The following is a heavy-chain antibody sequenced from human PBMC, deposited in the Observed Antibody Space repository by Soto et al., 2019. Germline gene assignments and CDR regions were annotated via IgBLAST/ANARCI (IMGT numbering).Heavy chain of an antibody. J-gene: IGHJ4*02. CDR2: TYYRSKWHY. D-gene: IGHD4-4*01. CDR1: GDSVSNNGAA. CDR3: ARDPPAFHSAFDY. V-gene: IGHV6-1*01. Sequence: SQTLSLTCAISGDSVSNNGAAWNWIRQSPSRGLEWLGRTYYRSKWHYDYAVSVKSRMTINPDTSKNQFSLQLTSVTPEDTAVYFCARDPPAFHSAFDYWGPGTVVTVSS.